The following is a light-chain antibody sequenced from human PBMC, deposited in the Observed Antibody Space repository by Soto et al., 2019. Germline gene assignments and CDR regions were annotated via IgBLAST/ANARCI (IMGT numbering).Light chain of an antibody. J-gene: IGLJ2*01. V-gene: IGLV2-14*01. Sequence: QSALTQPASVSGSPGQSITISCTGTSSDVGGYNYVSWYQQHPGKAPKLMIYDVSNRPSGVSNRFSGSKSGNTASLTISGLQAEDEADYSCRSYTSSSTLGVVFGGGTKLTVL. CDR3: RSYTSSSTLGVV. CDR1: SSDVGGYNY. CDR2: DVS.